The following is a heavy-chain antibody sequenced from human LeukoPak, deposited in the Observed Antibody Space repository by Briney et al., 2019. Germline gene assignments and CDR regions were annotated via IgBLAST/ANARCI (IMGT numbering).Heavy chain of an antibody. Sequence: PSETQPLTCAVSGGSISGYYWSWSRQPPGKGLEWIGYIYYSGSTYYNPSLKSRVTISVDTSKNQFSLKLSSVTAADTAVYYCARDYDYVSGGMDVWGQGTTVTVSS. D-gene: IGHD3-16*01. CDR2: IYYSGST. V-gene: IGHV4-59*12. CDR3: ARDYDYVSGGMDV. CDR1: GGSISGYY. J-gene: IGHJ6*02.